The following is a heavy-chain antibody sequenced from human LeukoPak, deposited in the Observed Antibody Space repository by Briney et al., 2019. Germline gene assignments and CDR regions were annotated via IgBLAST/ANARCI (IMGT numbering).Heavy chain of an antibody. D-gene: IGHD2-2*01. J-gene: IGHJ4*02. Sequence: ASVKVSCKASGYTFTGYYIHWGRQAPGQGREWIGWINPNSGGTNYAQKFQGRVTMTRATSISTAYMELSRLTSDATAVYYCARAVPHCSSTTCPVDYWGQGTLVTVSS. V-gene: IGHV1-2*02. CDR2: INPNSGGT. CDR1: GYTFTGYY. CDR3: ARAVPHCSSTTCPVDY.